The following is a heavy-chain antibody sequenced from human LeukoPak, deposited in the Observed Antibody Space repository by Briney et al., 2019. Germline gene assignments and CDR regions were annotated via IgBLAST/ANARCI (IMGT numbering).Heavy chain of an antibody. CDR2: IGNTET. D-gene: IGHD5-18*01. CDR3: AKDWIQFNRVFDCFDS. J-gene: IGHJ4*02. Sequence: GGSLRLYCANSGFPFETNAMIWVRQAPGKGLEWVATIGNTETFYADSVTGRFTISRDNSKNTVNLQMNRLRVEDTAIYYCAKDWIQFNRVFDCFDSGGQGTLATASS. V-gene: IGHV3-23*01. CDR1: GFPFETNA.